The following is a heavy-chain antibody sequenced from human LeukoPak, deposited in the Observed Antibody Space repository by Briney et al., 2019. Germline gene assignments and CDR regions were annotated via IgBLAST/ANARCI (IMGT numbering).Heavy chain of an antibody. D-gene: IGHD3-10*01. Sequence: GGSLRLSCAASGFTFSSYWMSWVRQAPGKGLEWVANIKQDGSEKYYVDSVKGRFTISRDNAKNSLYLQMNSLRAEDTAVYYCARVGPLLWFGEFPDAFDIWGQGTMVTVSS. CDR1: GFTFSSYW. CDR2: IKQDGSEK. V-gene: IGHV3-7*01. J-gene: IGHJ3*02. CDR3: ARVGPLLWFGEFPDAFDI.